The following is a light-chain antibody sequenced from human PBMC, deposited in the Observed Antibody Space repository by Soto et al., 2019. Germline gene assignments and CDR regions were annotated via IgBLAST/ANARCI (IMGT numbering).Light chain of an antibody. Sequence: QSVLTQPASVSGSPGQSITIACTGTSSDVGGYNYVSWYQQHPGKAPKVMIYEVSHRPSGVSDRFSGSKSGNTASLTISGLQAEDEADYYCSSYTTSRIYVFGSGTKVTVL. CDR1: SSDVGGYNY. V-gene: IGLV2-14*01. J-gene: IGLJ1*01. CDR2: EVS. CDR3: SSYTTSRIYV.